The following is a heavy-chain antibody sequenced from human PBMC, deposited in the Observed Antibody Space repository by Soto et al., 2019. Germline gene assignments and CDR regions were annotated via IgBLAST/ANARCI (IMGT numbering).Heavy chain of an antibody. CDR1: GFTFSTYA. V-gene: IGHV3-23*01. J-gene: IGHJ4*02. CDR2: ITGSGGST. Sequence: GGSLRLSCAASGFTFSTYAMVWVRQAPGKGLEWVSVITGSGGSTYYADSVKGRFTISRDTSKNTLFLQMNSLRAEDTAVYYCAKDRYGDYGGIDYWGQGTMVTVSS. D-gene: IGHD4-17*01. CDR3: AKDRYGDYGGIDY.